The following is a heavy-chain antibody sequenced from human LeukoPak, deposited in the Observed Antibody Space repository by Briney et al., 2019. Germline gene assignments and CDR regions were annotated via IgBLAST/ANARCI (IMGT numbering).Heavy chain of an antibody. CDR2: INPNSGGT. CDR3: ARDRAIFGVVTAEDYYYYYGMDV. CDR1: GYTFTSYG. V-gene: IGHV1-2*04. D-gene: IGHD3-3*01. J-gene: IGHJ6*02. Sequence: ASVKVSCKASGYTFTSYGISWVRQAPGQGLEWMGWINPNSGGTNYAQKFQGWVTMTGDTSISTAYMELSRLRSDDTAVYYCARDRAIFGVVTAEDYYYYYGMDVWGQGTTVTVSS.